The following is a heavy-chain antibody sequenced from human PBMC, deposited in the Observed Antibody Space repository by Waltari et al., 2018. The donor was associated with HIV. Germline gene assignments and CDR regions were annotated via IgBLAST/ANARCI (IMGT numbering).Heavy chain of an antibody. CDR2: INPNGGDT. J-gene: IGHJ5*02. CDR3: ARADCRDGSCNWFDP. CDR1: GYTFTGYY. Sequence: QVQLVQSGAEVKKPGASVKVSCKASGYTFTGYYMHWVRQAPGQGLEWMGWINPNGGDTKYAQKFKGWVTMTRDTSISTAYLELSRLTSDDTAVYYCARADCRDGSCNWFDPWGQGTLVTVSS. V-gene: IGHV1-2*04. D-gene: IGHD2-15*01.